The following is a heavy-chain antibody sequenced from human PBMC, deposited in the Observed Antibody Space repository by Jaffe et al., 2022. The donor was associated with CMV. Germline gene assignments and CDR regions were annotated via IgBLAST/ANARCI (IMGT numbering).Heavy chain of an antibody. Sequence: QVQLQESGPGLVKPSETLSLTCTVSGGSISSYYWSWIRQPAGKGLEWIGRIYTSGSTNYNPSLKSRVTMSVDTSKNQFSLKLSSVTAADTAVYYCAREGDTYYYDSSGYYYWYFDLWGRGTLVTVSS. CDR1: GGSISSYY. J-gene: IGHJ2*01. CDR2: IYTSGST. D-gene: IGHD3-22*01. V-gene: IGHV4-4*07. CDR3: AREGDTYYYDSSGYYYWYFDL.